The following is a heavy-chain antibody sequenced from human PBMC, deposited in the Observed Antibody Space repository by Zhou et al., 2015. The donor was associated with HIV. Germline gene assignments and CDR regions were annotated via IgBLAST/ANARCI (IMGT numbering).Heavy chain of an antibody. J-gene: IGHJ4*02. D-gene: IGHD3-10*02. CDR2: IIPVLPTP. CDR3: ASATLLFGELSPLDY. Sequence: QVQLVQSGAEVKKPGSSVKVSCKASRGTFSTYGVSWVRQAPGQGLEWMGGIIPVLPTPSYSQKFQGRVTISADESPSTVYMELSSLRFEDTAVYYCASATLLFGELSPLDYWGQGTLVTVSS. V-gene: IGHV1-69*01. CDR1: RGTFSTYG.